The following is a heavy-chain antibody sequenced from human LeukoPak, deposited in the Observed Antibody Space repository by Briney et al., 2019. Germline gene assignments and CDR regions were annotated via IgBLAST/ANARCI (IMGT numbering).Heavy chain of an antibody. CDR3: ATYDSSGYYYPPFDY. CDR2: ISGGGAST. V-gene: IGHV3-23*01. J-gene: IGHJ4*02. Sequence: PGGSLRLSCAASGFTFSSYAMSWVRQAPGKGLEWVSAISGGGASTYYADSVKGRFTISRDNSKSTLYLQMNSLRAEDTAIYYCATYDSSGYYYPPFDYWGQGTLVTVSS. D-gene: IGHD3-22*01. CDR1: GFTFSSYA.